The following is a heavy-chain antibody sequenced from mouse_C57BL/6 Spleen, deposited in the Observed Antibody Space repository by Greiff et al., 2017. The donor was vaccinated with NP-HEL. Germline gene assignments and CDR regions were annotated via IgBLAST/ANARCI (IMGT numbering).Heavy chain of an antibody. CDR2: ISYDGRN. Sequence: DVQLQESGPGLVKPSQSLSLTCSVTGYSITSGYYWNWIRQFPGNKLEWMGYISYDGRNNYNPSLKNRISITRDTSKNQFFLKLNSVTTEVTATYYCARELIYDGYYGDYFDYWGQGTTLTVSS. J-gene: IGHJ2*01. D-gene: IGHD2-3*01. V-gene: IGHV3-6*01. CDR3: ARELIYDGYYGDYFDY. CDR1: GYSITSGYY.